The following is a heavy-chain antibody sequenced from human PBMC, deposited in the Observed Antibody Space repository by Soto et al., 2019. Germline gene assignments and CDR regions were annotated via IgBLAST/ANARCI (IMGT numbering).Heavy chain of an antibody. D-gene: IGHD4-17*01. J-gene: IGHJ4*02. CDR2: IGGRGTT. CDR1: GFTFGNFA. Sequence: QLLESGGGLVQSGGSLRLSCAASGFTFGNFAMSWVRQAPGKGMEWVSGIGGRGTTFYADSVKGRFTISRDNSKNTLPLQMNSLRAEDMAVYYCAKFRGMTYGEYHLDDWGQGTLVTVSS. V-gene: IGHV3-23*01. CDR3: AKFRGMTYGEYHLDD.